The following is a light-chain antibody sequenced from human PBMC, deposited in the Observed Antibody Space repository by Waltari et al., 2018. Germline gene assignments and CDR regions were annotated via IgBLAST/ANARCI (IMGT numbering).Light chain of an antibody. V-gene: IGKV4-1*01. CDR3: HQYYISPYT. J-gene: IGKJ2*01. CDR1: QSVLYSSNNKNY. CDR2: WAS. Sequence: DIVMTQFPDSLAVSLGERATIHCKSSQSVLYSSNNKNYLGWYQQKPGQSPKLLIYWASTRESGVPDRFSGGGSGTDFTLTISSLQAEDVAVYYCHQYYISPYTFGQGTKLEIK.